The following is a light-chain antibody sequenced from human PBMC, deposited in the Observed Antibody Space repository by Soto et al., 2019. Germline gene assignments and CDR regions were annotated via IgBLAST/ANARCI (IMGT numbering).Light chain of an antibody. CDR2: AAS. CDR1: QSVINN. Sequence: EIVMTQSPATLSVSPGERVPLSCRASQSVINNLAWYQQKPGQAPRLLIYAASTRATGIPARFSGSGSGTEFNLTISSLQSEDVAGLYCQEYNTCAPLFGPGTKVDLK. J-gene: IGKJ3*01. CDR3: QEYNTCAPL. V-gene: IGKV3-15*01.